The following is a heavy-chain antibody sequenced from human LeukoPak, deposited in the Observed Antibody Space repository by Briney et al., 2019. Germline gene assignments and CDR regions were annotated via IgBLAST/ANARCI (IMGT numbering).Heavy chain of an antibody. Sequence: ASVKVSCKASGYTFTGYYMHWVRQAPGQGLEWMGWINPNSGGTNYAQKFQGRVTMTRDTSISTAYMELSRLRSDDTAVYYCARDMVRGVLWANWGQGTLVTVSS. D-gene: IGHD3-10*01. J-gene: IGHJ4*02. CDR3: ARDMVRGVLWAN. CDR1: GYTFTGYY. V-gene: IGHV1-2*02. CDR2: INPNSGGT.